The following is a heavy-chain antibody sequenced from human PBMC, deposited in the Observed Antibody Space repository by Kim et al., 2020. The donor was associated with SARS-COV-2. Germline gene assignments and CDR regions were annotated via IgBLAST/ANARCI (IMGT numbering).Heavy chain of an antibody. Sequence: ASVKVSCKASGYTFTSYAMNWVRQAPGQGLEWMGWINTNTGNPTYAQGFTGRFVFSLDTSVSTAYLQISSLKAEDTAVYYCARVLLWLGDGSRDYNWFDPWGQGTLVTVSS. CDR3: ARVLLWLGDGSRDYNWFDP. D-gene: IGHD3-10*01. CDR2: INTNTGNP. J-gene: IGHJ5*02. V-gene: IGHV7-4-1*02. CDR1: GYTFTSYA.